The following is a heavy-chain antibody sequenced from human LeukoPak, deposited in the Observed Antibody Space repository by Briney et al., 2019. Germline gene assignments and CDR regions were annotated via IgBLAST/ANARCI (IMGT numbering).Heavy chain of an antibody. D-gene: IGHD6-13*01. V-gene: IGHV4-39*07. Sequence: PSETLSLTCTVSGGSISSSSYYWGWIRQPPGKGLEWIGSIYYSGSTYYNPSLKSRVTISVDTSKNQFSLKLSSVTAADTAVYYCAREGQQLVPDYWGQGTLVTVSS. CDR1: GGSISSSSYY. CDR2: IYYSGST. CDR3: AREGQQLVPDY. J-gene: IGHJ4*02.